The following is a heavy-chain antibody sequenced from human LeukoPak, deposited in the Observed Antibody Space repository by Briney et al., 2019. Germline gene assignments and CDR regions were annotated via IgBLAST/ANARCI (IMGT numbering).Heavy chain of an antibody. Sequence: GGSLRLSCAASGFTFSSYAMHWVRQAPGKGLEWVAVISYDGSNKYYADSVKGRFTISRDNSKNTLYLQMNSLRAEDTAVYYCARADSQFDIVVVVAANLDYWGQGTLVTVSS. D-gene: IGHD2-15*01. CDR2: ISYDGSNK. V-gene: IGHV3-30*04. CDR3: ARADSQFDIVVVVAANLDY. J-gene: IGHJ4*02. CDR1: GFTFSSYA.